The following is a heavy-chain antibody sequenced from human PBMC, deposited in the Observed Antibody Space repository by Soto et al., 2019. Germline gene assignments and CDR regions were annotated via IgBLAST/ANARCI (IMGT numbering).Heavy chain of an antibody. CDR1: GGSISSGGYY. D-gene: IGHD3-3*01. Sequence: SETLSLTCTVSGGSISSGGYYWGWVRQPPGKGLEWLGYSYYSGSTYHNPSLKGRITISVDTSKNQFSLRLSSVTAADTAVYYCAKAESYDFWSGYYPAVYYYYGMDVWGQGTTVT. J-gene: IGHJ6*02. CDR3: AKAESYDFWSGYYPAVYYYYGMDV. V-gene: IGHV4-31*03. CDR2: SYYSGST.